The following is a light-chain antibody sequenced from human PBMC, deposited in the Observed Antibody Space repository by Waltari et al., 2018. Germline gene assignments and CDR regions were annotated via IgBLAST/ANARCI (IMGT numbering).Light chain of an antibody. CDR3: SSYGGSNNFKI. CDR2: EVN. Sequence: QSALTQPPSASGSPGQSVAISCTGTSSDIGVYNYVSWDQQHPGKAPKLIIYEVNKRPAGVPDRFSGSKSGNTASLTVSGLQAEDEADYYCSSYGGSNNFKIFGGGTKLTVL. V-gene: IGLV2-8*01. J-gene: IGLJ2*01. CDR1: SSDIGVYNY.